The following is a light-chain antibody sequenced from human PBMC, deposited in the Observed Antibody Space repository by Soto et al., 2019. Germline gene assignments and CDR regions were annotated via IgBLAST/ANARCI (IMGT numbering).Light chain of an antibody. J-gene: IGKJ1*01. CDR2: AAS. Sequence: DIQMTQSPSSLSASVGDRVTITCRASQSISNYLNWYQQKPGKAPKFLIYAASTLQSGVPSRFSGSGYGTDFTLTISSLQREDFATYFCQQSYSSSWTFGQGTKV. CDR3: QQSYSSSWT. CDR1: QSISNY. V-gene: IGKV1-39*01.